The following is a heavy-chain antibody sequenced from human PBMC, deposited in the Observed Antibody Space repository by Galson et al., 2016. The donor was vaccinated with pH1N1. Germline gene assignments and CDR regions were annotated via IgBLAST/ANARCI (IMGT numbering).Heavy chain of an antibody. V-gene: IGHV1-2*02. CDR1: GYTFTDYY. CDR2: INPNSDVT. CDR3: ARDSKGGIPFHY. D-gene: IGHD1-26*01. Sequence: SVKVSCKASGYTFTDYYIHWVRQAPGKGLEWVGWINPNSDVTKYAQKFQDRVTMTRDTSINTAYMELSGLTSGDTAVYYCARDSKGGIPFHYWGQGTLVTLSS. J-gene: IGHJ4*02.